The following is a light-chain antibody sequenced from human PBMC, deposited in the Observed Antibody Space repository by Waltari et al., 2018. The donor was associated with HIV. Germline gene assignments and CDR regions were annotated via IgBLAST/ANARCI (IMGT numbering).Light chain of an antibody. CDR2: HVT. CDR1: SSDVGGYNY. Sequence: QSALAPPRSVSGSPGQSVTIPCPVTSSDVGGYNYVSWFQHHPGKAPKLIICHVTKRPSGVPDRFSASKSGNTASLTISGLQAEDEAEYYCCSNAARATYVFGTGTQVTVL. V-gene: IGLV2-11*01. CDR3: CSNAARATYV. J-gene: IGLJ1*01.